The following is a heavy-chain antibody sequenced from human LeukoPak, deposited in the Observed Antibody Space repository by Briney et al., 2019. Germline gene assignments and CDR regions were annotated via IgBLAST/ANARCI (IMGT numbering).Heavy chain of an antibody. CDR2: ISYDGSNK. J-gene: IGHJ4*02. CDR1: GFTFSSYA. D-gene: IGHD2-2*01. V-gene: IGHV3-30-3*01. Sequence: GRSLRLSCAASGFTFSSYAMHWVRQAPGKGLEWVAVISYDGSNKYYADSVKGRFTISRDNSKNTLYLQMNSLRAEDTAVYYCARDYSTNAMDYWGQGTLVTVSS. CDR3: ARDYSTNAMDY.